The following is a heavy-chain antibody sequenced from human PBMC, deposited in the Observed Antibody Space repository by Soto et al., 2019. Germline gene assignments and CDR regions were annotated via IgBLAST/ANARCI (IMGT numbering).Heavy chain of an antibody. CDR1: GGTFSSYT. CDR3: ARVTRRPTPTNTIFGVVGRGNDYGDYVDWYFDL. V-gene: IGHV1-69*02. D-gene: IGHD3-3*01. J-gene: IGHJ2*01. Sequence: ASVKVSCKASGGTFSSYTISWVRQAPGQGLEWMGRIIPILGIANYAQKFQGRVTITADKSTSTAYMELSSLRSEDTAVYYCARVTRRPTPTNTIFGVVGRGNDYGDYVDWYFDLWGRGTLVTVSS. CDR2: IIPILGIA.